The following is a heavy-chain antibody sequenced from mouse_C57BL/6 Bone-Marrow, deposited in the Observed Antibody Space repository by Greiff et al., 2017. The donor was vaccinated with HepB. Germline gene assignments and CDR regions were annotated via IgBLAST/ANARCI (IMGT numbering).Heavy chain of an antibody. CDR3: ARDRATERYFDV. Sequence: EVQLVESEGGLVQPGRSMKLSCTASGFTFSDYYMAWVRQVPEKGLEWVANINYDGSSTYYLDSLKSRFIISRDNAKNILYLQMSSLKSEDTATYYCARDRATERYFDVWGTGTTVTVSS. D-gene: IGHD3-1*01. J-gene: IGHJ1*03. V-gene: IGHV5-16*01. CDR1: GFTFSDYY. CDR2: INYDGSST.